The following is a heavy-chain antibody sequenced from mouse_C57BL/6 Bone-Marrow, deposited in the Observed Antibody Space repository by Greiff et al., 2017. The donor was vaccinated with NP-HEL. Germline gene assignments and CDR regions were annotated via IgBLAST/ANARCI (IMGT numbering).Heavy chain of an antibody. CDR3: ARDVTTVVGDY. CDR2: INPNNGGT. V-gene: IGHV1-26*01. Sequence: VQLKQSGPELVKPGASVKISCKASGYTFTDYYMNWVKQSHGKSLEWIVDINPNNGGTSYNQKFKGKATLTVDKSSSTAYMELRSLTSEDSAVYYCARDVTTVVGDYGGQGTTLTVSS. D-gene: IGHD1-1*01. CDR1: GYTFTDYY. J-gene: IGHJ2*01.